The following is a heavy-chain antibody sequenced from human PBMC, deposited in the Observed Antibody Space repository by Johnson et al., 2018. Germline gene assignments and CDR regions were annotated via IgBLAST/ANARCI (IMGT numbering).Heavy chain of an antibody. J-gene: IGHJ3*02. D-gene: IGHD2-2*01. Sequence: QVQLVESGADMRKPGASVKVSCTASGYTFTSYAMHWVRQAPGQRLEWMGWINVGNGNTRYSQNLEGRISFTTDTSASTAYMELSSLRSEDTAVYYCARDRGYFRRTNCYGVDAFDIWGQGTMVTVSS. CDR1: GYTFTSYA. V-gene: IGHV1-3*01. CDR3: ARDRGYFRRTNCYGVDAFDI. CDR2: INVGNGNT.